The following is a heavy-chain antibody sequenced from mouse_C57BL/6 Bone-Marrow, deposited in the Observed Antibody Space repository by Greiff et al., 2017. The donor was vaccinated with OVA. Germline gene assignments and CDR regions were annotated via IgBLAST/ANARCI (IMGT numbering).Heavy chain of an antibody. J-gene: IGHJ2*01. V-gene: IGHV14-4*01. Sequence: VQLKQSGAELVRPGASVKLSCTASGFNIKDDYMHWVKERPEQGLEWIGWIDPENGDTEYASKFQGKATITADTSSKTVYLHLSNLTSEDTAVYYCTTDRYWGQGTTLTVSS. CDR2: IDPENGDT. CDR3: TTDRY. CDR1: GFNIKDDY.